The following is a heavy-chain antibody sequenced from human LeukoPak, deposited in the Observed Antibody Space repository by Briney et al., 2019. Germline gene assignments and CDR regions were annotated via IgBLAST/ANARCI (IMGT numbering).Heavy chain of an antibody. CDR3: ARQPRSWRYYFDY. CDR1: GGSISSSSYY. D-gene: IGHD6-13*01. J-gene: IGHJ4*02. CDR2: IYYSGST. Sequence: SETLSLTCTVSGGSISSSSYYWGWIRQPPGKGLEWIGSIYYSGSTYYNPSLKSRVTISVDTSKNQFSLKLSSVTAADTAVYYCARQPRSWRYYFDYWGQGTLVTVSS. V-gene: IGHV4-39*01.